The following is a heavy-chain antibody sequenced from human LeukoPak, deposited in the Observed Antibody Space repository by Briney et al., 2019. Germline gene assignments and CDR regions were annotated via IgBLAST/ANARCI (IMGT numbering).Heavy chain of an antibody. J-gene: IGHJ4*02. CDR1: GFTFSSYA. CDR2: ISYDGSNK. V-gene: IGHV3-30*04. CDR3: ASSPIGIID. D-gene: IGHD3-10*01. Sequence: GGSLRLSCAASGFTFSSYAMHWVRQAPGKGLEWVAVISYDGSNKYCADSVKGRFTISRDNSKNTLYLQMNSLRAEDTAVYYCASSPIGIIDWGQGTLVTVSS.